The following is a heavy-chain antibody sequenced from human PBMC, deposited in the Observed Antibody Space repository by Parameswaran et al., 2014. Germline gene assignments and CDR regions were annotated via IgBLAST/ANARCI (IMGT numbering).Heavy chain of an antibody. CDR3: ARDQHSDFLLHGVSENWFDP. Sequence: RWIRQPPGKGLEWIGYIYYSGSTYYNPSLKSRVTISVDTSKNQFSLKLSSVTAADTAVYYCARDQHSDFLLHGVSENWFDPWGQGTLVTVSS. V-gene: IGHV4-30-4*01. J-gene: IGHJ5*02. CDR2: IYYSGST. D-gene: IGHD2/OR15-2a*01.